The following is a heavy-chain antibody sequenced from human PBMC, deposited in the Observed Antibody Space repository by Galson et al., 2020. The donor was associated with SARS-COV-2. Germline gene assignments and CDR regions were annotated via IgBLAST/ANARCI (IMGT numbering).Heavy chain of an antibody. CDR3: AREYVEEVQQLTGYYYYYDGMDV. V-gene: IGHV3-74*01. J-gene: IGHJ6*02. CDR1: AFTFSNYW. CDR2: INSDGSST. D-gene: IGHD6-13*01. Sequence: GGSLSLSCAASAFTFSNYWMHWVRHVPGKGLVCVSRINSDGSSTTYADSVKGRFTLSRDNAKNTLYLQMNSLRAEDPAVYYCAREYVEEVQQLTGYYYYYDGMDVWGQGTTVTVSS.